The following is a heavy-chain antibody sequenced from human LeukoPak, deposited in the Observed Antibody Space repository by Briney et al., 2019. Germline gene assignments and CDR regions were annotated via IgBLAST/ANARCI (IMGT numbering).Heavy chain of an antibody. J-gene: IGHJ4*02. CDR1: GFTFSSYD. CDR2: IGTAGDT. CDR3: AKGKAYYYDSSGHRYFDY. Sequence: GGSLRLSCAASGFTFSSYDMHWVRQATGKGLEWVSAIGTAGDTYYPASVKGRFTISRDNSKNTLYLQMNSLRAEDTAVYYCAKGKAYYYDSSGHRYFDYWGQGTLVTVSS. V-gene: IGHV3-13*01. D-gene: IGHD3-22*01.